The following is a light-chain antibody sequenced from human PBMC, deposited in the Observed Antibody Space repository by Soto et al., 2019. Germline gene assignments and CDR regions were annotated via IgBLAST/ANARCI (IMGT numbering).Light chain of an antibody. CDR3: QQGSGPPPFT. CDR1: HDITNY. Sequence: DIQMTQSPSSLSASVGDRVTITCRASHDITNYLAWYQQKPGKVPKLLIYAASTLQSGVPSRFSGSGSGTDVTLTIISRQPEDAATSFCQQGSGPPPFTFGPGTTVDIK. CDR2: AAS. V-gene: IGKV1-27*01. J-gene: IGKJ3*01.